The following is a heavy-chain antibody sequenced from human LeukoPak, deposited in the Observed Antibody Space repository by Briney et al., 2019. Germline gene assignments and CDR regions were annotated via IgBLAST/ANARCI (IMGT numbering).Heavy chain of an antibody. CDR2: ISSSGSSI. CDR1: EFTFSSYE. V-gene: IGHV3-48*03. J-gene: IGHJ4*02. Sequence: PGGSLRLPCAASEFTFSSYEMNWVRQAPGKGLEWVSYISSSGSSIYYADSVKGRFTISRENAKNSLYLQMNSLRAEDTAVYFCARAFTSGGYYDGLGFDYWGQGTLVTVSS. CDR3: ARAFTSGGYYDGLGFDY. D-gene: IGHD3-22*01.